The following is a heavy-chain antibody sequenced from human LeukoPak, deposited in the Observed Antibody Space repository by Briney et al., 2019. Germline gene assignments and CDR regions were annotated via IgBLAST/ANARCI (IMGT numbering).Heavy chain of an antibody. J-gene: IGHJ6*03. Sequence: PGGSLRLSCAASGFTLRNYVMSWVRQAPGKGLEWVSGISSSGGSTYYADSVKGRFTISRDNSKNTLYLQMNTLRVEDTAVFYCAKVRDGRSTGGTYYYYMDVWGEGTTVTVSS. V-gene: IGHV3-23*01. D-gene: IGHD1-26*01. CDR1: GFTLRNYV. CDR3: AKVRDGRSTGGTYYYYMDV. CDR2: ISSSGGST.